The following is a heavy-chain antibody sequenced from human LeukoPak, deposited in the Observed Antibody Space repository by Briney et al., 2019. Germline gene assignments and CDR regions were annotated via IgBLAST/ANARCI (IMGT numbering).Heavy chain of an antibody. CDR3: ARDGSDGYQLLYDNWFDP. V-gene: IGHV3-48*02. D-gene: IGHD2-2*02. CDR2: ISSSSSTI. J-gene: IGHJ5*02. CDR1: GFTFSSYS. Sequence: PGGSLRLSCAASGFTFSSYSMNWVRQAPGKGLEWVSYISSSSSTIYYADSVKGRFTISRDNAKNSLYLQMNSLRDEDTAVYYCARDGSDGYQLLYDNWFDPWGQGTLVTVSS.